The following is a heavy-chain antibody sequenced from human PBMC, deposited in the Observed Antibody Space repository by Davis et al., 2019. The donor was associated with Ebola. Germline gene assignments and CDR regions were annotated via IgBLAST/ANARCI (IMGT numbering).Heavy chain of an antibody. CDR3: ARDRRIAAAGTPYYYYYGMDV. Sequence: PGGSLRLSCAASGFTFSSYSMNWVRQAPGKGLEWVSYISSSSSTIYYADSVKGRFTISRDNAKNSLYLQMNSLRDEDTAVYYCARDRRIAAAGTPYYYYYGMDVWGQGTTVTVSS. CDR2: ISSSSSTI. V-gene: IGHV3-48*02. J-gene: IGHJ6*02. CDR1: GFTFSSYS. D-gene: IGHD6-13*01.